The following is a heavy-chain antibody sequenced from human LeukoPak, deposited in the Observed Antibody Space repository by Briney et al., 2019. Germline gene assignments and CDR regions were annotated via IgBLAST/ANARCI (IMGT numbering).Heavy chain of an antibody. D-gene: IGHD2-2*03. J-gene: IGHJ4*02. CDR2: INHSGST. CDR3: ARARGYCSSTSCYSPGYSYGLDY. Sequence: SEALSLTCAVYGGSFSGYYWSWIRQPPGKGLEWIGEINHSGSTNSNPSLKSRVTISVDTSKNQFSLKLSSVTAADTAVYYCARARGYCSSTSCYSPGYSYGLDYWGQGTLVTVSS. CDR1: GGSFSGYY. V-gene: IGHV4-34*01.